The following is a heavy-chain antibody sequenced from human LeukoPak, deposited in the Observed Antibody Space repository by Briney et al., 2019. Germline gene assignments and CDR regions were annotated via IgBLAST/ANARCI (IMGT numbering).Heavy chain of an antibody. CDR3: ARGIYGSGSYYGDFDY. CDR1: GGSISSCY. CDR2: IYYSGST. Sequence: PSETLSLTCTVSGGSISSCYWSWIRQPPGKGLEWIGYIYYSGSTNYNPSLKSRVTISVDTSKNQFSLKLSSVTAADTAVYYCARGIYGSGSYYGDFDYWGQGTLVTVSS. D-gene: IGHD3-10*01. V-gene: IGHV4-59*01. J-gene: IGHJ4*02.